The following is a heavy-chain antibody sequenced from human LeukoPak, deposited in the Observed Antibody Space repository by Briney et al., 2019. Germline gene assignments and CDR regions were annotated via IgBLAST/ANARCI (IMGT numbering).Heavy chain of an antibody. J-gene: IGHJ4*02. Sequence: GGSLRLSCAASGFTFSNARMSWVRQAPGKGLEWIGRIKSKTDGGTTDYAAPVKGRFTISRDDSKNTLYLQMNSLKTEDTAVYYCTTRSLESDISGFYYWGQGTLVTVSS. CDR1: GFTFSNAR. V-gene: IGHV3-15*01. CDR3: TTRSLESDISGFYY. D-gene: IGHD3-22*01. CDR2: IKSKTDGGTT.